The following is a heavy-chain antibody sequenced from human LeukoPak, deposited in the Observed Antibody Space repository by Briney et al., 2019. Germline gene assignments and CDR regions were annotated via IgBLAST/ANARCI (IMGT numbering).Heavy chain of an antibody. Sequence: PSQTLSLTCTVSGGSISSGSYYWSWIRQPAGKGLEWIGRIYTSGSTNYNPSLKSRVTISVDTSKNQFSLKLSSVTAADTAVYYCARGAHENWFDPWGQGTLVTVSS. CDR3: ARGAHENWFDP. V-gene: IGHV4-61*02. J-gene: IGHJ5*02. CDR2: IYTSGST. CDR1: GGSISSGSYY.